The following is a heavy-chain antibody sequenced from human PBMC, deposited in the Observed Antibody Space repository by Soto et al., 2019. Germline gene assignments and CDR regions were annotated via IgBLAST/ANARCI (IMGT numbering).Heavy chain of an antibody. D-gene: IGHD6-13*01. CDR2: ISYDGSNK. V-gene: IGHV3-30*18. CDR3: TKDRSASWYGGTPSSRFDY. CDR1: GFTFSSFG. J-gene: IGHJ4*02. Sequence: QVQLVESGGGVVQPGRSLRLSCAASGFTFSSFGMHWVRQAPGKGLEWVAVISYDGSNKYYADSVKGPFTISRDNSKNTLYLQMNSLIPEDTAVYYCTKDRSASWYGGTPSSRFDYWGQGALVTVSS.